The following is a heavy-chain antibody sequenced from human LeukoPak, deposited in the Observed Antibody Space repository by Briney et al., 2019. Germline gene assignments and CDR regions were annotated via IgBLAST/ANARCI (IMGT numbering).Heavy chain of an antibody. CDR3: AKERGTSGECAFDI. CDR1: GFTFSSNW. CDR2: IKPDGSEK. V-gene: IGHV3-7*03. J-gene: IGHJ3*02. Sequence: GGPLRLSCAASGFTFSSNWMSWVRQAPGKGLEWAANIKPDGSEKYYVDSVKGRFTISRDNAKNSLYLQMNSLRADDTAVYYCAKERGTSGECAFDIWGQGTMVTVSS. D-gene: IGHD3-10*01.